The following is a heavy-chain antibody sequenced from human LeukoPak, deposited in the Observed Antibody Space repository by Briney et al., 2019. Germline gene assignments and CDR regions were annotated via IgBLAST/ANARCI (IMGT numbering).Heavy chain of an antibody. D-gene: IGHD2-15*01. CDR2: ISSSGSTI. J-gene: IGHJ4*02. Sequence: GGSLRLSCAASGFTFSDYYMSWIRQAPGKGLEWVSYISSSGSTIYYADSVKGRFTISRDNAKNSLSLRVNSLRADDTAVYYCARDGYCSGGSCYYYFDYWGQGTLVTVSS. V-gene: IGHV3-11*04. CDR3: ARDGYCSGGSCYYYFDY. CDR1: GFTFSDYY.